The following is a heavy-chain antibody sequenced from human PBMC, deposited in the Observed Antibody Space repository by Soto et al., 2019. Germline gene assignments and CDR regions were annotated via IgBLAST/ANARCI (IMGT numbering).Heavy chain of an antibody. D-gene: IGHD3-22*01. CDR1: GASFTDGSLF. Sequence: SLTCTVSGASFTDGSLFWGWIRQSPGKGVEWIASTYIGRMTYYNPSLRSRVTISVDTSKSQFSLRLNSVTAADTAVYYCATAPDTFSPAGYYVNWFATWGQGTLVTVSS. J-gene: IGHJ5*02. CDR3: ATAPDTFSPAGYYVNWFAT. CDR2: TYIGRMT. V-gene: IGHV4-39*01.